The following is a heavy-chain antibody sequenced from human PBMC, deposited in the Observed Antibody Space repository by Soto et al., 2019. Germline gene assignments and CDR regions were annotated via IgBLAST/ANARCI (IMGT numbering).Heavy chain of an antibody. Sequence: GGSLRLSCAASGFTFSSYGMHWVRQAPGKGLEWVSVICNDGGNTYYADSVKGRFTISRDNSKNTLYLQMNSLRPEDTAVYYCAKARGSTTPAPGSYWGQGTLVTVSS. CDR2: ICNDGGNT. CDR1: GFTFSSYG. V-gene: IGHV3-33*06. J-gene: IGHJ4*02. CDR3: AKARGSTTPAPGSY. D-gene: IGHD2-2*01.